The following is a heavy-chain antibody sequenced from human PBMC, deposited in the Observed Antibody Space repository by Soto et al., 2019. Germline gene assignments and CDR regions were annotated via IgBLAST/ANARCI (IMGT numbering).Heavy chain of an antibody. Sequence: EVQLVESGGGLVQPGGSLRLSCAASGFTFSSYWMHWVRQAPGKGLVWVSRINSDGSSTTYADSVGGRFTISRDNAKSTLFVQMNSLRADDTAVYFCARARDYRGNIVDYWGQGTLVTVSS. J-gene: IGHJ4*02. D-gene: IGHD4-17*01. V-gene: IGHV3-74*01. CDR2: INSDGSST. CDR1: GFTFSSYW. CDR3: ARARDYRGNIVDY.